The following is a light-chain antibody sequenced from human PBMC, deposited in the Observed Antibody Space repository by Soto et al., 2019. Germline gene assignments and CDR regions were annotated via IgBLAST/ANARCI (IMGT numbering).Light chain of an antibody. V-gene: IGKV3-15*01. J-gene: IGKJ1*01. CDR1: QSININ. CDR3: QQYNNCPWT. CDR2: GES. Sequence: ETVMTQSPATLSVSPGERATLSCRASQSININLAWYQQKPGQAPRLLIYGESARATGIPARFSGTGSGTEFTLTISSLQSEDFAVYYCQQYNNCPWTFGQGTKVEIK.